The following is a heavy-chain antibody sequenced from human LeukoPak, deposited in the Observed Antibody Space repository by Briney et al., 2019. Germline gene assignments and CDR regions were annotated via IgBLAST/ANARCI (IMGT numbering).Heavy chain of an antibody. CDR3: AKDRREWLVREYFQH. CDR1: GFTFSSYA. Sequence: GGSLRLSCAASGFTFSSYAMSWVRQPPGKGLEWVSAISGSGGSTYYADSVKGPLTISRDNSKNTLYLQMNSLRAEDTAVYYCAKDRREWLVREYFQHWGQGTLVTVSS. J-gene: IGHJ1*01. V-gene: IGHV3-23*01. CDR2: ISGSGGST. D-gene: IGHD6-19*01.